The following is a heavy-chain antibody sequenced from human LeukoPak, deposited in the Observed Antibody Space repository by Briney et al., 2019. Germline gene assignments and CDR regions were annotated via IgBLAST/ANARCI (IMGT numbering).Heavy chain of an antibody. CDR2: ISGSGGST. CDR3: ARTGYSGYDEIDY. J-gene: IGHJ4*02. CDR1: GFTFSSYA. V-gene: IGHV3-23*01. D-gene: IGHD5-12*01. Sequence: PVGSLRLSCAASGFTFSSYAISCGRHTPGKGLERVSAISGSGGSTYYADSVKGRFTISRDNSKNTLYLQMNSLRAEDTAVYYCARTGYSGYDEIDYWGQGTLVTVSS.